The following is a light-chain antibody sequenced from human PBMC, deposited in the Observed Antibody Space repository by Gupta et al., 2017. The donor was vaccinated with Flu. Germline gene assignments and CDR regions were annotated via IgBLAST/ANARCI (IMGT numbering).Light chain of an antibody. J-gene: IGLJ2*01. V-gene: IGLV2-14*01. CDR1: SGDVRGYNY. Sequence: PGPSITISCTGTSGDVRGYNYVSWYQQHPGKAPNLIIFEVSNRPAGASDRFSGSKSGNTASLTISGLQADDEADYYFSSYTNTNPPVLFGGG. CDR3: SSYTNTNPPVL. CDR2: EVS.